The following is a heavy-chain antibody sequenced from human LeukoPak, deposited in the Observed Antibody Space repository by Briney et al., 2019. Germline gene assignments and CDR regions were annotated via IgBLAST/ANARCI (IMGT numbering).Heavy chain of an antibody. V-gene: IGHV1-2*02. CDR1: GYTFTGYY. Sequence: ASVKVSCKASGYTFTGYYMHWVRQAPGQGLEWMGWINPNSGGTNYAQKFQGRVTMTRDTSISTAYMELSRLRSDDTAVYYCARTPKWEVLLRYFDLWGRGTLVTVSS. J-gene: IGHJ2*01. D-gene: IGHD1-26*01. CDR3: ARTPKWEVLLRYFDL. CDR2: INPNSGGT.